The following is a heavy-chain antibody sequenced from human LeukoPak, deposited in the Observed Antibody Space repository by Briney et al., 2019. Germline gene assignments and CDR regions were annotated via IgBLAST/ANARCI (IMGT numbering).Heavy chain of an antibody. CDR1: GYTFTSYG. Sequence: ASVKVSCKASGYTFTSYGISWVRQAPGQGLEWMGWISAYNGNTNYAQKLQGRVTMTRDTSISTAYMELSRLRSDDTAVYYCARGAAMVKVSVDYWGQGTLVTVSS. CDR3: ARGAAMVKVSVDY. D-gene: IGHD5-18*01. CDR2: ISAYNGNT. J-gene: IGHJ4*02. V-gene: IGHV1-18*01.